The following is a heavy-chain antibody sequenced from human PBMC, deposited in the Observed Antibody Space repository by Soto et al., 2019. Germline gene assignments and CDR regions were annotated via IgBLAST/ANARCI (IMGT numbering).Heavy chain of an antibody. J-gene: IGHJ6*02. CDR1: GGTFSSYA. CDR3: ARRPVPGGYYYGMDV. CDR2: IIPIFGTA. D-gene: IGHD6-6*01. V-gene: IGHV1-69*13. Sequence: GASVKVSCKASGGTFSSYAISWVRQARGQGLEWMGGIIPIFGTANYAQEFQGRVTITADESTSTAYMELSSLRSEDTAVYYCARRPVPGGYYYGMDVWGQGTTVTVSS.